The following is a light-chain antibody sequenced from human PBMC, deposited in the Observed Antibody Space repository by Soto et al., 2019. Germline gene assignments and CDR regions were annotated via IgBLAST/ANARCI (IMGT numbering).Light chain of an antibody. CDR1: QGIRNY. Sequence: IQLTQFPSSLSASIGDRVTITCRASQGIRNYLAWYQQKPGKAPILLIYDSSTLLSGVPSRFGGSGSGIDFTLTISSLQPEDYATYYCQQRNSYPVTFGQGTRLEIK. CDR2: DSS. CDR3: QQRNSYPVT. J-gene: IGKJ5*01. V-gene: IGKV1-9*01.